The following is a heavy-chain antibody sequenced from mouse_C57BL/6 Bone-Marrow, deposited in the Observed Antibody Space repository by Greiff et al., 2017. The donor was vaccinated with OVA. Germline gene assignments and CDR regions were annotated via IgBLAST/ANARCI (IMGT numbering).Heavy chain of an antibody. CDR2: IHPNSGST. CDR3: ARDLGYYYGSSNSWFAY. D-gene: IGHD1-1*01. Sequence: QVHVKQPGAELVKPGASVKLSCKAFGYTFTSYWMHWVKQRPGQGLEWIGMIHPNSGSTNYNEKFKSKATLTVDKSSSTAYMQLSSLQSEDSAVYYCARDLGYYYGSSNSWFAYWGQGTLVTVSA. CDR1: GYTFTSYW. J-gene: IGHJ3*01. V-gene: IGHV1-64*01.